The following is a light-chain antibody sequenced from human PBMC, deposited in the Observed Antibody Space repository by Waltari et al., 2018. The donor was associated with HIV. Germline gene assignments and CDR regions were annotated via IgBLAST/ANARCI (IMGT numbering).Light chain of an antibody. Sequence: QSVLTQPPSASGTPGQSVTTSCSGTSPTTGTNYVYWSQPFPGTAPKLLIYRNNKRPSGVPDRFSGSKSGTSASLAISGLRSDDEADYYCAAWDDTLTVVFGGGTKLTVL. J-gene: IGLJ2*01. V-gene: IGLV1-47*01. CDR1: SPTTGTNY. CDR3: AAWDDTLTVV. CDR2: RNN.